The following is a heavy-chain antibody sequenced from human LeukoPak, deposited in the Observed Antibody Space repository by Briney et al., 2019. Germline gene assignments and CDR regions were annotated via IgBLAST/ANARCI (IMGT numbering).Heavy chain of an antibody. CDR1: GFTFSDSW. Sequence: GGSLRLSCAASGFTFSDSWMSWVRQAPGKGLEWVANMNQDGSAKDYVDSVKGRFTISRDNARNSMYLQVNSLRAEDTAVYYCATYTHWVAGDVWGQGTTVTVSS. CDR2: MNQDGSAK. J-gene: IGHJ6*02. D-gene: IGHD3-16*01. CDR3: ATYTHWVAGDV. V-gene: IGHV3-7*01.